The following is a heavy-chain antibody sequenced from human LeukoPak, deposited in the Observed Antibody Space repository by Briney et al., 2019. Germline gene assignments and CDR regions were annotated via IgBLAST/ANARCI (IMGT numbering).Heavy chain of an antibody. V-gene: IGHV3-48*03. D-gene: IGHD4-23*01. CDR1: GFLFSSYE. CDR2: ISTSGGTI. Sequence: GGSLRLSCAASGFLFSSYEMNWVRQAPGKGLEWVSYISTSGGTIYYADSVKGRLTISRDNAKNSLYLQMNSLRAEDTAVYYCARDSYYGGTQDYWGQGTLVTVSS. CDR3: ARDSYYGGTQDY. J-gene: IGHJ4*02.